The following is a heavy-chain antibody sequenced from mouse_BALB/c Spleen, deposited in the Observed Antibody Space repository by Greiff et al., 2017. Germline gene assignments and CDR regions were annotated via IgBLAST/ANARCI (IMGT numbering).Heavy chain of an antibody. CDR2: ISSGGGYT. V-gene: IGHV5-6*01. Sequence: EVQRVESGGDLVKPGGSLKFSCAASGFTLRSTGMSWFSQTPDKSLEWVAAISSGGGYTYYPDSVKGRFTISRDNANNTLYLQMSSLKSEDTAMYYCARPGSYYSYDDYFDVWGAGTTVTVSS. J-gene: IGHJ1*01. CDR3: ARPGSYYSYDDYFDV. D-gene: IGHD2-14*01. CDR1: GFTLRSTG.